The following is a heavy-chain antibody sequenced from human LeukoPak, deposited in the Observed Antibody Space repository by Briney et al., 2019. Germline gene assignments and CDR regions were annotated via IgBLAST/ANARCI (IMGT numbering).Heavy chain of an antibody. CDR2: IIPIFGTA. D-gene: IGHD5-18*01. Sequence: SVKVSCKASGGTFSSYAVSWVRQAPGQGLEWMGGIIPIFGTANYAQKFQGRVTITTDESTSTAYMELSSLRSEDTAVYYCARAEYSYGYAWLVYWGQGTLVTVSS. CDR1: GGTFSSYA. CDR3: ARAEYSYGYAWLVY. V-gene: IGHV1-69*05. J-gene: IGHJ4*02.